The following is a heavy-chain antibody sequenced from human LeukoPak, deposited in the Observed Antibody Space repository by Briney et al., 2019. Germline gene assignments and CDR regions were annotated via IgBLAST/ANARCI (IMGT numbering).Heavy chain of an antibody. D-gene: IGHD3-22*01. CDR2: ISGSGGST. CDR1: GFTFSSYA. Sequence: PGGSLRLSCAASGFTFSSYAMCWVRHAPREGLEWFSAISGSGGSTYYEDSVRGRFTISRDNSKNTLYLQMNSLRAEDTAVYYCAKGYYYGSSGYYPWGPFDYWGQETLVTV. CDR3: AKGYYYGSSGYYPWGPFDY. V-gene: IGHV3-23*01. J-gene: IGHJ4*02.